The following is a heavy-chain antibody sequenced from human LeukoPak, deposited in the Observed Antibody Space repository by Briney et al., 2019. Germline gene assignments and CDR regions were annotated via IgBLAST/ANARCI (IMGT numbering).Heavy chain of an antibody. V-gene: IGHV3-48*01. J-gene: IGHJ3*02. Sequence: GGSLRLSCAASGFTFSSYSMNWVRQAPGKGLEWVSYISSSSSTIYYADSVKGRFTISRDNAKNSLYLQMNSLRAEDTAVYYCARVGIVVVPADASDIWGQGTMVTVSS. CDR3: ARVGIVVVPADASDI. CDR2: ISSSSSTI. D-gene: IGHD2-2*01. CDR1: GFTFSSYS.